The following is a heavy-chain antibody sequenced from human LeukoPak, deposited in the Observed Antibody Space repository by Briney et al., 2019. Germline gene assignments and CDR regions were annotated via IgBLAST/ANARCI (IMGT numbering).Heavy chain of an antibody. V-gene: IGHV1-18*01. CDR1: GYTFTSYG. D-gene: IGHD3-9*01. Sequence: GASVKVSCKASGYTFTSYGISWVRQAPGQGLEWMGWISAYNGNTNYAQKLQGRVTMTTDTSTSTAYMELRSLRSDDTAVYYCAREAVDYYYYYYMDVWGKGTTVTVSS. J-gene: IGHJ6*03. CDR2: ISAYNGNT. CDR3: AREAVDYYYYYYMDV.